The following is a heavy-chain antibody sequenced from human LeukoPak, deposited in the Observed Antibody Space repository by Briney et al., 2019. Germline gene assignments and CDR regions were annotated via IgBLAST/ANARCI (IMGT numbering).Heavy chain of an antibody. V-gene: IGHV3-66*01. D-gene: IGHD5-18*01. CDR2: IYSGGST. J-gene: IGHJ6*02. CDR1: GFTVSSNY. Sequence: GGSLRLSCAASGFTVSSNYMSWVRQAPGKGLEWVSVIYSGGSTYYADSVKGRFTISRDNSKNTLYLQTNSLRAEDTAVYYCARWDSYGSLGYYYYYGMDVWGQGTTVTVSS. CDR3: ARWDSYGSLGYYYYYGMDV.